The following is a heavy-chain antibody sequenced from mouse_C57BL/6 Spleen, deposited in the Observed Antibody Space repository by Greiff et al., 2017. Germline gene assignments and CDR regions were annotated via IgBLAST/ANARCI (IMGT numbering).Heavy chain of an antibody. D-gene: IGHD3-2*02. CDR1: GFTFSSYT. V-gene: IGHV5-9*01. Sequence: EVKLVESGGGLVKPGASLKLSCAASGFTFSSYTMSWVRQTPEKRLEWVATISGGGGNTYYPDSVKGRFTISRDNAKNTLYLQLSSLRSEDTALYYCARGSSGYPDCWGQGTTLTVSS. CDR3: ARGSSGYPDC. CDR2: ISGGGGNT. J-gene: IGHJ2*01.